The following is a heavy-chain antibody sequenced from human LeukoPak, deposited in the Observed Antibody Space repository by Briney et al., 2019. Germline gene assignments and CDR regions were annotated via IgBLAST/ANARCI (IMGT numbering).Heavy chain of an antibody. J-gene: IGHJ6*01. V-gene: IGHV3-23*01. D-gene: IGHD1-26*01. CDR3: AKMKGHPLPKYYMDV. CDR2: ISGSGDNT. CDR1: GFTFSGFA. Sequence: GGSLRLSWAASGFTFSGFAMSWFRRTPGKGLDWASGISGSGDNTLYADSVKGRFTISRDNSKNTLYLEMNSLRAEDTAIYYCAKMKGHPLPKYYMDVWGQGTTVTVSS.